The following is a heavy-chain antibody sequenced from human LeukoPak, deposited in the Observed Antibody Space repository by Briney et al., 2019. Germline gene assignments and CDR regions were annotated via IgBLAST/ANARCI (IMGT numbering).Heavy chain of an antibody. V-gene: IGHV3-74*01. Sequence: GGSLRLSCAASGFTFNSYWMVWFRQAPGKGLVWVSCINPDGSWTLHADSVKGRFAISRDYARNALYLQMNSLGVEDTAMYYCARYEQRPGVTASDPWSQGTLVTVSS. CDR3: ARYEQRPGVTASDP. CDR1: GFTFNSYW. CDR2: INPDGSWT. J-gene: IGHJ5*02. D-gene: IGHD2-21*02.